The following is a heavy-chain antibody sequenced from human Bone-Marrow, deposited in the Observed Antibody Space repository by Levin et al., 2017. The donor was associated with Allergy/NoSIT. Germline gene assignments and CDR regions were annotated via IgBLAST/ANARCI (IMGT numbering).Heavy chain of an antibody. V-gene: IGHV3-48*02. CDR3: ARDAGISRAYNWFDP. CDR1: GFTFSSYT. CDR2: ISSSSSTI. D-gene: IGHD3-10*01. Sequence: GESLKISCAASGFTFSSYTMNWVRQAPGKGLEWVSYISSSSSTIYYADSVKGRFTISRDNAKNSLYLQMNSLRDEDTAVYYCARDAGISRAYNWFDPWGQGTLVTVSS. J-gene: IGHJ5*02.